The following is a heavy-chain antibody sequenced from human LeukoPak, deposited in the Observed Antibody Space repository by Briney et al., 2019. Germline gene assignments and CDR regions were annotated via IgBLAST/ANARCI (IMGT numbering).Heavy chain of an antibody. D-gene: IGHD3-16*01. J-gene: IGHJ4*02. Sequence: GGSLRLSCAASGFTFSSYAMSWVRQAPGKGLEWVSAISGSGGSTYYADSVKGRFTISRDNSKNTLYLQMNSLRAEDTAVYFCATAPSEGAQVLDYWGQGTLVTVSS. CDR1: GFTFSSYA. CDR3: ATAPSEGAQVLDY. CDR2: ISGSGGST. V-gene: IGHV3-23*01.